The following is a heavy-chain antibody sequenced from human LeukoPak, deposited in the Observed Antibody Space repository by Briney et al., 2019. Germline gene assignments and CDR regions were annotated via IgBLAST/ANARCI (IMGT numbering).Heavy chain of an antibody. D-gene: IGHD1-26*01. J-gene: IGHJ3*02. CDR2: IRSKTNNYAT. Sequence: GGSLRLSCAGSGLTFSGSAMHWVRQASGKGLEWVGRIRSKTNNYATAYAASVTGRFTIFRDDSKNTAYLQMDSLKIEDTAVYYCTRPGSYSTDDAFDIWGQGTMVTVSS. CDR1: GLTFSGSA. V-gene: IGHV3-73*01. CDR3: TRPGSYSTDDAFDI.